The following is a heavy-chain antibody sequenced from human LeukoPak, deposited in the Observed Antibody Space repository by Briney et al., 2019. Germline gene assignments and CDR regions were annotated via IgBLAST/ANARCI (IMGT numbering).Heavy chain of an antibody. CDR3: RDFMYNTACTEC. Sequence: GGSLRLSCAASGFTFSSYEMNWVRQAPGKGPVWVSRIKTDGSIADYADSVKGRFTISRDNAKNTLYLQMNSLRAEDTAVYYCRDFMYNTACTECWGQGTLVTVSS. V-gene: IGHV3-74*01. CDR1: GFTFSSYE. J-gene: IGHJ4*02. D-gene: IGHD5-18*01. CDR2: IKTDGSIA.